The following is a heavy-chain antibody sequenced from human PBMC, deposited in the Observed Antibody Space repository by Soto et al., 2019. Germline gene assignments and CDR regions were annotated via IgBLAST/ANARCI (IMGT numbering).Heavy chain of an antibody. Sequence: LXLSFAVSRFTCSTYAMGWVRQAPVKGLEWVSNISGSGGRTYYADSVKGRFTISRDNSKNTLYLQMNSLRAEDTAVYYCAKIAEAVAGTVYGYWGQGTLVTVSS. CDR2: ISGSGGRT. D-gene: IGHD6-19*01. V-gene: IGHV3-23*01. CDR3: AKIAEAVAGTVYGY. CDR1: RFTCSTYA. J-gene: IGHJ4*02.